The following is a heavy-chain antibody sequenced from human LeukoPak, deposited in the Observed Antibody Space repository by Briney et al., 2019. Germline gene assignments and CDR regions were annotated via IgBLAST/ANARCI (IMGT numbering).Heavy chain of an antibody. CDR2: IYSDGST. D-gene: IGHD3-22*01. J-gene: IGHJ3*02. CDR3: ASRDYYDSSGYPDAFDI. Sequence: HPGGSLRLSCAASGFTFSSNYMSWVRQAPGKGLEWVSVIYSDGSTYYADSVKGRFTISRDNSKNTLYLQMNSLRAEDTAVYYCASRDYYDSSGYPDAFDIWGQGTMVIVSS. V-gene: IGHV3-53*01. CDR1: GFTFSSNY.